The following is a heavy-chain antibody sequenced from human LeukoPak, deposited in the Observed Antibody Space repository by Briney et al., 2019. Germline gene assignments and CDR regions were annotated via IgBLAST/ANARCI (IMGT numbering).Heavy chain of an antibody. D-gene: IGHD1-1*01. CDR1: GGSISSSKYY. Sequence: SETLSLTCTVSGGSISSSKYYWGWIRQPPGKGREWIVSIYYSGSTYYNPSRKSRVTISVDTSKNQFSLKLSSVTAADTAIYYCATGTGHYYYYYYMDVWGKGTTVTVSS. V-gene: IGHV4-39*01. CDR3: ATGTGHYYYYYYMDV. J-gene: IGHJ6*03. CDR2: IYYSGST.